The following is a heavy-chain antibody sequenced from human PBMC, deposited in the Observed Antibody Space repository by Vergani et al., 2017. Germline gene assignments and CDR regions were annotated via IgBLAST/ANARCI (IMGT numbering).Heavy chain of an antibody. V-gene: IGHV3-9*01. CDR1: GFTFSSYS. CDR2: ISWNSGSI. J-gene: IGHJ4*02. D-gene: IGHD6-19*01. CDR3: AKDIGMMVAGGTFDY. Sequence: VQLVESGGGLVQPGGSLRLSCAASGFTFSSYSMNWVRQAPGKGLEWVSGISWNSGSIGYADSVKGRFTISRDNAKNSLYLQMNSLRAEDTALYYCAKDIGMMVAGGTFDYWGQGTLVTVSS.